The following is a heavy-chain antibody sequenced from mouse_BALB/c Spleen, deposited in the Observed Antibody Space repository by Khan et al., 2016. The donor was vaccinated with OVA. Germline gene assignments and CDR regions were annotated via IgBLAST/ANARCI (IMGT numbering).Heavy chain of an antibody. CDR2: ISYSGST. D-gene: IGHD1-1*01. J-gene: IGHJ4*01. V-gene: IGHV3-2*02. CDR1: GYSITNNYA. CDR3: ARGNYYGYAMDY. Sequence: EVQLQESGPGLVKPSQSLSLTCTVTGYSITNNYAWNWIRQFPGNKLEWMGYISYSGSTNYNPSLKSRISITRDTSKNQFFLQLNSVTTEDTATYYCARGNYYGYAMDYWGQGTSITVSS.